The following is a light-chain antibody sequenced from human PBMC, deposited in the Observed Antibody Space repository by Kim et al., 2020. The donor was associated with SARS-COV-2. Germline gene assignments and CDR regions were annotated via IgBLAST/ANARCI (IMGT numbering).Light chain of an antibody. V-gene: IGKV1-39*01. J-gene: IGKJ1*01. CDR3: QQTYSASRT. CDR1: QDISRY. CDR2: TAS. Sequence: ASVGDRVTITCRASQDISRYLNWYQQKPGKAPKLLIYTASSLQSGVPSRFTGRGSETDFTLTISSLQPEDFATYYCQQTYSASRTFGQGTKVDIK.